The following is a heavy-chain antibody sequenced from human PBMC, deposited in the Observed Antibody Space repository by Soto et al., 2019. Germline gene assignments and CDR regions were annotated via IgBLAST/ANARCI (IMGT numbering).Heavy chain of an antibody. Sequence: ASVKVSCKASGYTFINYYMHWVRQAPGQGFEWMGRISPKSGGTNYAQKFQGRVAMTRDTSISTAYMELSRLRSDDTAVYYCARLTVPLDIVVLPAASLDFWGQGALVTVSS. J-gene: IGHJ4*02. D-gene: IGHD2-2*01. CDR2: ISPKSGGT. CDR1: GYTFINYY. V-gene: IGHV1-2*02. CDR3: ARLTVPLDIVVLPAASLDF.